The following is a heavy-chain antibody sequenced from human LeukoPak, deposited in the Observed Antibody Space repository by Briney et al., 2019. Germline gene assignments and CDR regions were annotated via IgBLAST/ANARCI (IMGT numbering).Heavy chain of an antibody. CDR3: AKVAARLHFDY. CDR1: GFTFSSYG. Sequence: PGRSLRLSCAASGFTFSSYGMHWVRQAPGKGLEWVAVIPYDGSNKYYADSVKGRFTISRDNSKNTLYLQMNSLRAEDTAVYYCAKVAARLHFDYWGQGTLVTVSS. D-gene: IGHD6-6*01. CDR2: IPYDGSNK. J-gene: IGHJ4*02. V-gene: IGHV3-30*18.